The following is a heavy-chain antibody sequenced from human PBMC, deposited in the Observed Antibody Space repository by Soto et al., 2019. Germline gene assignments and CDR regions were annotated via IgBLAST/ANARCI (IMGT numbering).Heavy chain of an antibody. J-gene: IGHJ4*02. CDR1: GYDITTYG. Sequence: QVQLVQSAAEMKKPGASVRISCKASGYDITTYGINWVRQAPGQGLELMGWINPQNGNTNYAQNFQGRVTLITDTSTSTAFVALRIRSSEDTAAYYCARGGFRWIPVTTIINYYFDSWGQGTMNSVTS. V-gene: IGHV1-18*01. CDR2: INPQNGNT. D-gene: IGHD1-20*01. CDR3: ARGGFRWIPVTTIINYYFDS.